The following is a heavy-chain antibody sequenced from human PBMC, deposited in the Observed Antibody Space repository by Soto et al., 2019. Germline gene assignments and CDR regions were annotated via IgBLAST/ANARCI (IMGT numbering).Heavy chain of an antibody. CDR2: ISGSGGST. J-gene: IGHJ6*02. V-gene: IGHV3-23*01. Sequence: PGGSLRLSCAASGFTFSSYAMSWVRQAPGKGLEWVSAISGSGGSTYYADSVKGRFTISRDNSKNTLYLQMKSLRAEDTAVYYCAKGMVVLTYYYYYGMDVWGPGTTVTVSS. D-gene: IGHD2-8*01. CDR3: AKGMVVLTYYYYYGMDV. CDR1: GFTFSSYA.